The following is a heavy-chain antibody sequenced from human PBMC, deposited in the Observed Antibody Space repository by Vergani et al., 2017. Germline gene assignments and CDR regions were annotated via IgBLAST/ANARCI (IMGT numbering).Heavy chain of an antibody. Sequence: EVQLVESGGGLVQPGGSLRLSCAASGFTFSSYSMNWVRQAPGKGLEWVSYISSSSSTIYYADSVKGRFTISRDKAKNSLYLQMNSLRAEDTAVYYCARDYYDSITNPFDIWGQGTMVTVSS. CDR1: GFTFSSYS. CDR2: ISSSSSTI. J-gene: IGHJ3*02. CDR3: ARDYYDSITNPFDI. V-gene: IGHV3-48*01. D-gene: IGHD3-22*01.